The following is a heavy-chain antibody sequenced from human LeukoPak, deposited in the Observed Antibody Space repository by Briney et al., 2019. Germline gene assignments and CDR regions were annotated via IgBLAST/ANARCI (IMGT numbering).Heavy chain of an antibody. CDR3: AREYSRDWFDP. Sequence: SETLSLTCTVSGGSISSSSYYWGWIRQPPGKGLEWIGSMFHSGSTYYNPSLKSRVTISVDTSKNQFSLKLSSVTAADTAVYYCAREYSRDWFDPWGQGTLVTVSS. CDR2: MFHSGST. CDR1: GGSISSSSYY. J-gene: IGHJ5*02. V-gene: IGHV4-39*07. D-gene: IGHD5-18*01.